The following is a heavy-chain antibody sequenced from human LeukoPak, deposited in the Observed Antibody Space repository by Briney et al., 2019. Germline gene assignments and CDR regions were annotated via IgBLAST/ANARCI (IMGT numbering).Heavy chain of an antibody. J-gene: IGHJ3*02. Sequence: GGSLRLSCAASGITFNNAWMSWVRQARGKGLEWVGRIKSKTDGGTTDYAAPVKGRFTISRDDSKNTLSLQMNSLRTEDTAVYYCTTERYSSSWYDAFDIWGQGTVVTVSS. CDR2: IKSKTDGGTT. V-gene: IGHV3-15*01. CDR1: GITFNNAW. D-gene: IGHD6-13*01. CDR3: TTERYSSSWYDAFDI.